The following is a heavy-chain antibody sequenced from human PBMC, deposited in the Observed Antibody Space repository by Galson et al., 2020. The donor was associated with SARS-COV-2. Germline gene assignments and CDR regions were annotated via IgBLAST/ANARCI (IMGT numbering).Heavy chain of an antibody. V-gene: IGHV1-24*01. J-gene: IGHJ4*02. CDR1: GYTLTELS. D-gene: IGHD3-22*01. Sequence: ASVKVSCKVSGYTLTELSMHWVRQAPGKGLEWMGGFDPEDGETIYAQKFQGRVTMTEDTSTDTAYMELSSLRSEDTAVYYCATETLMYYYDSSGYLGYWGQGTLVTVSS. CDR2: FDPEDGET. CDR3: ATETLMYYYDSSGYLGY.